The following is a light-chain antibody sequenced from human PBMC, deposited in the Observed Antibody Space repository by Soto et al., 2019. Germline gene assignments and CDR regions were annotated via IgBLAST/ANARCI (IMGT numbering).Light chain of an antibody. J-gene: IGKJ5*01. V-gene: IGKV3-11*01. CDR2: DVS. CDR3: QHRSYWPRT. CDR1: QDSIDY. Sequence: SLASSAMSWSPRASPTLSCMAHQDSIDYLRWYQQKPGQAPRLLIYDVSNGATGIPAMFSGSGSGTDFTLTISSLEAEDVAVYCCQHRSYWPRTFGQGTRLEI.